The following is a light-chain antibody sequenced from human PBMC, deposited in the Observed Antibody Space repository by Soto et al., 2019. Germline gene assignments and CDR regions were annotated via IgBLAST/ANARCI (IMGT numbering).Light chain of an antibody. CDR3: QQRIGRPPSP. Sequence: EIVLTQSPATLSLSPGERATLSCRASHSVSTSLAWYQQKPGQAPRLLIYDASNRATGVPARFSGSGSGTDFTLTIGSLEPEDVAVYYYQQRIGRPPSPFGPGAMVDIK. CDR1: HSVSTS. V-gene: IGKV3-11*01. CDR2: DAS. J-gene: IGKJ3*01.